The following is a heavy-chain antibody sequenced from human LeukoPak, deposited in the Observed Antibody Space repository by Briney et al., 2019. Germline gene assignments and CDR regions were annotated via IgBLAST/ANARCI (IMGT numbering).Heavy chain of an antibody. CDR1: GYTFTGHY. CDR3: ARVGGNYAIDY. Sequence: ASVKVSCKASGYTFTGHYMHWVRQAPGQGLEWMGWINPNSGVTIYAQKFEGRVTMTRDTSISTAYMELSRLTSDDTAVYYCARVGGNYAIDYWGQGTLVTVSS. J-gene: IGHJ4*02. CDR2: INPNSGVT. D-gene: IGHD1-7*01. V-gene: IGHV1-2*02.